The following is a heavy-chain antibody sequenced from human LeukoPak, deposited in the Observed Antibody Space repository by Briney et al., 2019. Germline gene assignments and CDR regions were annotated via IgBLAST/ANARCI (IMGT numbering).Heavy chain of an antibody. CDR3: ARDSVVVVAAKGTDYYGMDV. CDR1: GYTFTGYY. D-gene: IGHD2-15*01. J-gene: IGHJ6*02. Sequence: ASVKVSCKASGYTFTGYYMHWVRQAPGQGLEWMGWINPNSGNTNYAQKLQGRVTMTTDTSTSTAYMELRSLRSDDTAVYYCARDSVVVVAAKGTDYYGMDVWGQGTTVTVSS. CDR2: INPNSGNT. V-gene: IGHV1-18*04.